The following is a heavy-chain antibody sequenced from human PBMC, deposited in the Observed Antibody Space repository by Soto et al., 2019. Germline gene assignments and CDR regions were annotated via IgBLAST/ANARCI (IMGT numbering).Heavy chain of an antibody. CDR2: ISAYNGNT. CDR3: ARERPQWLRSRGCLDP. CDR1: GYTFTSYG. Sequence: ASVKVSCKASGYTFTSYGISWVRQAPGQGLEWMGWISAYNGNTNYAQKLQGRVTMTTDTSTSTAYMELRSLRSDDTAVYYCARERPQWLRSRGCLDPWGQGTLVTVSS. D-gene: IGHD6-19*01. J-gene: IGHJ5*02. V-gene: IGHV1-18*01.